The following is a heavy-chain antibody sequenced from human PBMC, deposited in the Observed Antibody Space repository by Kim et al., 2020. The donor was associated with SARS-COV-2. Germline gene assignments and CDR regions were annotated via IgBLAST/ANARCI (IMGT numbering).Heavy chain of an antibody. J-gene: IGHJ3*01. D-gene: IGHD4-17*01. Sequence: GGSLRLSCVAFGFMFSDHYMDWVRQTPEKRLEWVGRTRTKPKSYTTDFAASVKGRFTISRDDSRRSMYLQLNSLKIEDTAVYYCIRVKDGGAFDVLGQGTVVTVSS. CDR3: IRVKDGGAFDV. V-gene: IGHV3-72*01. CDR1: GFMFSDHY. CDR2: TRTKPKSYTT.